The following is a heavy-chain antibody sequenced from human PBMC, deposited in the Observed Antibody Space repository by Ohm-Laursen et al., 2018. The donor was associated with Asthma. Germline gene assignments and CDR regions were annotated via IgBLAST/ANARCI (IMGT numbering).Heavy chain of an antibody. Sequence: TLSLTWTASGGSISSGGYYWSWIRQHPGKGLEWIGYIYYSGSTYYNPSLKSRVTISVDTSKNQFSLKLSSVTAADTAVYYCARPRSTVEDAFDIWGQGTMVTVSS. CDR1: GGSISSGGYY. CDR2: IYYSGST. D-gene: IGHD4-23*01. J-gene: IGHJ3*02. V-gene: IGHV4-31*02. CDR3: ARPRSTVEDAFDI.